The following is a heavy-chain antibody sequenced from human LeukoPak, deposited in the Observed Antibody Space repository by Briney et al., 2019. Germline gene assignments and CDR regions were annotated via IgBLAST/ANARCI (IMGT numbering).Heavy chain of an antibody. J-gene: IGHJ2*01. CDR1: GGSIRSYY. CDR3: ARGLGIAWYFDL. CDR2: IYYSGST. D-gene: IGHD7-27*01. V-gene: IGHV4-59*01. Sequence: PSETLSLTCTVSGGSIRSYYWSWIRQPPGKGLEWIGYIYYSGSTKYNPSLKSRVTISVDTSKNQFSLKLSSVTAADTAVYYCARGLGIAWYFDLWGRGTLVTVSS.